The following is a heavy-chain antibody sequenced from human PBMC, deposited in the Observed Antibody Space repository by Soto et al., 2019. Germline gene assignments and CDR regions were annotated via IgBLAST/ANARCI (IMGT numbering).Heavy chain of an antibody. Sequence: SETLSLTCTVSGGSISSYYWSWIRQPPGKGLEWIGYIYSSGSTNYNPSLKSRVTISVDTSKNQFSLKLSSVTAADTAVYYCARARATIAAAAIFDCWGQGTLVTVSS. V-gene: IGHV4-59*01. CDR3: ARARATIAAAAIFDC. CDR1: GGSISSYY. D-gene: IGHD6-13*01. CDR2: IYSSGST. J-gene: IGHJ4*02.